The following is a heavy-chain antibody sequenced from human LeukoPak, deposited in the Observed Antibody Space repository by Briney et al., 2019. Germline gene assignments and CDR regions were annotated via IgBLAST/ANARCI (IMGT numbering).Heavy chain of an antibody. CDR2: IHYDGSNK. D-gene: IGHD1-26*01. CDR3: ARGRQNSGSYSDAFDI. J-gene: IGHJ3*02. Sequence: GGSLRLSCAASGFTFSGYGMHWVRQAPGKGLDWVAFIHYDGSNKYYADSVKGRFTISRDNSKNTLYLQMNSLRAEDTAVYYCARGRQNSGSYSDAFDIWGQGTVVTVSS. V-gene: IGHV3-30*02. CDR1: GFTFSGYG.